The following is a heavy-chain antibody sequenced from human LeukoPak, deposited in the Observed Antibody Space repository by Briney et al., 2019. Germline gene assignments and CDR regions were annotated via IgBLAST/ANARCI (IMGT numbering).Heavy chain of an antibody. J-gene: IGHJ4*02. CDR3: ARASFWSGYSGYSDY. Sequence: ASVKVSCKASGYTFTGYYMHWVRQAPGQGLEWMGRINPDSGGTNYAQKFQGRVTMTRDTSISTAYMELSRLRSDDTAVYYCARASFWSGYSGYSDYWGQGTLVTVSS. V-gene: IGHV1-2*06. CDR1: GYTFTGYY. CDR2: INPDSGGT. D-gene: IGHD3-3*01.